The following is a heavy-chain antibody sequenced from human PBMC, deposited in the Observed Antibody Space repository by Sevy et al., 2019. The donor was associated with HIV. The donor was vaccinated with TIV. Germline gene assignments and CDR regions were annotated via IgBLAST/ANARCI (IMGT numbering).Heavy chain of an antibody. J-gene: IGHJ6*02. CDR2: ISTSGSNR. V-gene: IGHV3-48*03. Sequence: GGSLRLSCAASGFIFSSFEMNWVRQAPGKGLEWVSSISTSGSNRYYADSVKGRVTISRDNAKKSLYLQMNSLRAEDTAIYFCAKGGGQYDLGMDVWGQGTTVTVSS. CDR1: GFIFSSFE. D-gene: IGHD1-1*01. CDR3: AKGGGQYDLGMDV.